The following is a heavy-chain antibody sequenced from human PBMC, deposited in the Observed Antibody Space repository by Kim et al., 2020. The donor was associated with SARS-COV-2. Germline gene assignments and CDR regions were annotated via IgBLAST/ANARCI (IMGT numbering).Heavy chain of an antibody. CDR2: ISGSGGST. V-gene: IGHV3-23*01. CDR3: ATHRSGYDILDY. J-gene: IGHJ4*02. CDR1: GFTFSSYA. Sequence: GGSLRLSCAASGFTFSSYAMSWVRQAPGKGLEWVSAISGSGGSTDYADSVKGRFTISRDNSKNTLYLQMNSLRAEDTAVYYCATHRSGYDILDYWGQGTLVTVSS. D-gene: IGHD3-3*01.